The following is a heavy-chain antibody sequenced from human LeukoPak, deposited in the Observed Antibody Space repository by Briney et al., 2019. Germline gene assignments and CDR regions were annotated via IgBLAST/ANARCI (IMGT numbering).Heavy chain of an antibody. CDR3: ARDLVTGTTGFDI. V-gene: IGHV4-59*11. Sequence: SETLSRTCAVSADSFSSHYWTWIRQPPGKGLEWIGYISYIGSTNYNPSLKSRVTISIDTSKNQFSLKLSSVTAADTGVYYCARDLVTGTTGFDIWGQGTMVSVS. J-gene: IGHJ3*02. D-gene: IGHD4-17*01. CDR2: ISYIGST. CDR1: ADSFSSHY.